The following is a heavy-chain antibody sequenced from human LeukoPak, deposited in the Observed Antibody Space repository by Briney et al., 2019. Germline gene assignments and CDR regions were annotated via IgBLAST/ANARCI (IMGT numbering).Heavy chain of an antibody. CDR3: ARQGWYVDMFSHMDV. J-gene: IGHJ6*03. D-gene: IGHD6-19*01. CDR1: GGSISSSSYY. Sequence: SETLSLTCTVSGGSISSSSYYWGWIRQPPGKGLEWIGSIYYSGSTYYNPSLKSRVTISVDTSKNQFSLKLSSVTAADTAVYYCARQGWYVDMFSHMDVWAKGTTVTISS. V-gene: IGHV4-39*01. CDR2: IYYSGST.